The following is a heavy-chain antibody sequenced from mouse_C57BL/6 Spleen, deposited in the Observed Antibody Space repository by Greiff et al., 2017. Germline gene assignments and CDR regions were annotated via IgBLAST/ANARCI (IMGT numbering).Heavy chain of an antibody. D-gene: IGHD1-1*01. CDR3: ARGGYCGSDQWYFDV. CDR1: GYSITSGYY. Sequence: EVHLVVSGPGLVKPSQSLSLTCSVTGYSITSGYYWNWIRQFPGNKLEWMGYISYDGSNNYNPSLKNRISITRDTSKNQFFLRLKSVTTEDTATYYCARGGYCGSDQWYFDVWGTGTTVTVSS. J-gene: IGHJ1*03. CDR2: ISYDGSN. V-gene: IGHV3-6*01.